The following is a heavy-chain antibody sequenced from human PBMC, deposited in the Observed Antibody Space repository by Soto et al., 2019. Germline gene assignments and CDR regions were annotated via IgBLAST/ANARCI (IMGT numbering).Heavy chain of an antibody. CDR1: GFTFSSYS. J-gene: IGHJ3*02. CDR3: AREGLSLGVATIVI. D-gene: IGHD5-12*01. Sequence: GGSLRLSCAASGFTFSSYSMNWVRQAPGKGLEWVSSISSSSSYIYYADSVKGRFTISRDNAKNSLYLQMNSLRAEDTAVYYCAREGLSLGVATIVIWGQGTMVTVSS. V-gene: IGHV3-21*01. CDR2: ISSSSSYI.